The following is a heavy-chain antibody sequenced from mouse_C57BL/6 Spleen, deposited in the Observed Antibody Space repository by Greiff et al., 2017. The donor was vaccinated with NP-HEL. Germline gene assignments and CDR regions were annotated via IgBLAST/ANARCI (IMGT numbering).Heavy chain of an antibody. J-gene: IGHJ4*01. Sequence: LEESGAELARPGASVKLSCKASGYTFTSYGISWVKQRTGQGLEWIGEIYPRSGNTYYNEKFKGKATLTADKSSSTAYMELRSLTSEDSAVYFCARYYDGYAMDYWGQGTSVTVSS. CDR2: IYPRSGNT. V-gene: IGHV1-81*01. CDR1: GYTFTSYG. D-gene: IGHD1-1*01. CDR3: ARYYDGYAMDY.